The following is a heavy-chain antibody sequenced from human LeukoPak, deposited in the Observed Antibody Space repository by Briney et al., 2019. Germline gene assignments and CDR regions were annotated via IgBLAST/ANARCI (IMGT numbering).Heavy chain of an antibody. CDR3: ARGSYTDGSGSSNSLDP. J-gene: IGHJ5*02. V-gene: IGHV4-34*01. CDR1: GGSFNFHY. D-gene: IGHD3-10*01. Sequence: SETLSLACAVYGGSFNFHYWNWIRQPPGKGLEWIGEINHSGSTNYNPSPKSRVTISVDTSKKQFSLRLSSVTAADTAVYYCARGSYTDGSGSSNSLDPWGQGTLVTVSS. CDR2: INHSGST.